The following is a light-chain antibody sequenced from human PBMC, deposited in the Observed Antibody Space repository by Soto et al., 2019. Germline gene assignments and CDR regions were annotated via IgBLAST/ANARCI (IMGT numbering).Light chain of an antibody. CDR1: QSVSSSY. CDR2: GAS. J-gene: IGKJ1*01. Sequence: EIVLTQAPGTMTLSPGERATLSCRASQSVSSSYLAWYQQKPGQAPRLLIYGASSRATGIPDRFSGSGSGTDFTLTISRLEPEDFAVYYCQQSGHSPRGVFGQATKVDIK. CDR3: QQSGHSPRGV. V-gene: IGKV3-20*01.